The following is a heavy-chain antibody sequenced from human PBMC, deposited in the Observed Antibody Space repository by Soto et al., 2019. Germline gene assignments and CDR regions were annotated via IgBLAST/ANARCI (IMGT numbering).Heavy chain of an antibody. CDR2: IRSKAYGGTT. Sequence: EVQLVESGGGLVQPGRSLRLSCTASGFTFGDYAMSWFRQAPGKGLEWVGFIRSKAYGGTTEYAASVKGRFTISRDDSKSIAYLQMNSLKTEDTAVYYCTRVGVQWLGPTPFDYWGQGTLVTVSS. V-gene: IGHV3-49*03. J-gene: IGHJ4*02. CDR3: TRVGVQWLGPTPFDY. D-gene: IGHD6-19*01. CDR1: GFTFGDYA.